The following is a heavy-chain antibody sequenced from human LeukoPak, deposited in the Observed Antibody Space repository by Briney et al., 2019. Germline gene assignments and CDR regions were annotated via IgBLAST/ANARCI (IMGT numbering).Heavy chain of an antibody. Sequence: SETLSLTCTVSGGSISSSSYYWGWIRQPPGKGLEWIGSIYYSGSTYYNPSLKSRVTISVDTSKNQFSLKLSSVTAADTAVYYCARDLRANANYYGSGGLYWFDPWGQGTLVTVSS. V-gene: IGHV4-39*07. CDR2: IYYSGST. J-gene: IGHJ5*02. D-gene: IGHD3-10*01. CDR3: ARDLRANANYYGSGGLYWFDP. CDR1: GGSISSSSYY.